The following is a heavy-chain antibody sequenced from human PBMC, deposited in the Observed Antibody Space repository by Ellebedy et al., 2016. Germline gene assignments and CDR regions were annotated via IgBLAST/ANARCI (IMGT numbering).Heavy chain of an antibody. V-gene: IGHV4-34*01. J-gene: IGHJ4*02. CDR2: INHSGST. Sequence: SETLSLXXAVYGGSFSGYYWSWIRQPPGKGLEWIGEINHSGSTNYNPSLKSRVTISVDTSKNQFSLKLSSVTAADTAVYYCARGSLVVVAATLVFDYWGQGTLVTVSS. CDR3: ARGSLVVVAATLVFDY. CDR1: GGSFSGYY. D-gene: IGHD2-15*01.